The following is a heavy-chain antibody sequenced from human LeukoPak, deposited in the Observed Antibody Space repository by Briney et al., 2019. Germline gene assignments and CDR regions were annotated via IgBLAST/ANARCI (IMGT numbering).Heavy chain of an antibody. CDR3: ARDKIAAAGSDYYYYMDV. V-gene: IGHV3-48*01. CDR2: ISSSSSTI. D-gene: IGHD6-13*01. CDR1: GFTFSSYS. J-gene: IGHJ6*03. Sequence: GGSLRLSCAASGFTFSSYSMNWVRQAPGKGPEWVSYISSSSSTIYYADSVKGRFTISRGNAKNSLYLQINSLRAEDTAVYYCARDKIAAAGSDYYYYMDVWGKGTTVTVSS.